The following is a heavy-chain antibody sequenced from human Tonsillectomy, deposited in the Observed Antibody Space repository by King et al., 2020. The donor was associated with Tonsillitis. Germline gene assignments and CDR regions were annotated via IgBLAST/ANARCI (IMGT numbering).Heavy chain of an antibody. V-gene: IGHV3-49*04. J-gene: IGHJ4*02. CDR3: TRDFRSGGYSYGPIDY. CDR2: IRSKAYGGTT. Sequence: VQLVESGGGLVQPGRSLRLSCTASGFTFGDYAMSWVRQAPGKGLEWVGFIRSKAYGGTTEYAASVKGGFTISRDDSKSIAYLQMNSLKTEDTAVYYCTRDFRSGGYSYGPIDYWGQGTLVTVSS. D-gene: IGHD5-18*01. CDR1: GFTFGDYA.